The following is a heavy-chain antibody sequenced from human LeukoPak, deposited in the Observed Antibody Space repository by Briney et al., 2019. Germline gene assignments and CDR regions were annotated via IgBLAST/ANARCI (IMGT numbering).Heavy chain of an antibody. V-gene: IGHV4-59*08. D-gene: IGHD2-2*01. CDR1: TGRIHTFY. CDR3: AISTSYCRGTRCPLDY. CDR2: MYYSGRT. Sequence: SETLSLTCTVSTGRIHTFYYSWIRQSPGKGLEWIGYMYYSGRTNYNPTLRSRVTTSVDTSKTVFSLKLSSATAADTAVYYCAISTSYCRGTRCPLDYWGQGTSVTVSS. J-gene: IGHJ4*02.